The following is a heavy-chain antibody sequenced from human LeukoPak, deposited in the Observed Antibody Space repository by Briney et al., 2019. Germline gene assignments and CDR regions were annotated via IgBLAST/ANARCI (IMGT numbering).Heavy chain of an antibody. J-gene: IGHJ3*02. CDR1: GVSISTYS. CDR2: IYYSGST. D-gene: IGHD4-17*01. CDR3: ARDRDYGDYVDAFDI. V-gene: IGHV4-59*01. Sequence: PSETLSLTCTVSGVSISTYSWSWIRQPPGKGLEWIGYIYYSGSTNYNPSLKSRVTISVDTSKNQFSLKLSSVTAADTAVYYCARDRDYGDYVDAFDIWGQGTMVTVSS.